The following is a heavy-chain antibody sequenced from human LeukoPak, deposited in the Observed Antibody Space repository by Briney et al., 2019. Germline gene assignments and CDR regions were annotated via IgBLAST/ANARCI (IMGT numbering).Heavy chain of an antibody. V-gene: IGHV3-7*01. CDR2: TKQDGSEK. CDR1: GFTFSSYW. J-gene: IGHJ4*02. Sequence: GGSLRLSCAASGFTFSSYWMSWVRQAPGKGLEWVANTKQDGSEKYYVDSVKGRFTISRDNAKNSLYLQMNSLRAEDTAVYYCGAGQRMYYFDYWGQGTLVTVSS. D-gene: IGHD6-13*01. CDR3: GAGQRMYYFDY.